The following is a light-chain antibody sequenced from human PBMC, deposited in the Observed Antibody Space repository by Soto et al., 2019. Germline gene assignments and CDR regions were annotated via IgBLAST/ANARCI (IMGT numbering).Light chain of an antibody. J-gene: IGLJ1*01. CDR3: QSYDSSLSGYV. CDR2: GNN. Sequence: QSVLTQPPSVSGAPGPRVTISCTGSSSNIGAGYDVHWYQQLPGTAPKLLIYGNNNRPSGVPDRFSGSKSGTSASLAITGLQAEDEADYYCQSYDSSLSGYVFGTGTKLTVL. V-gene: IGLV1-40*01. CDR1: SSNIGAGYD.